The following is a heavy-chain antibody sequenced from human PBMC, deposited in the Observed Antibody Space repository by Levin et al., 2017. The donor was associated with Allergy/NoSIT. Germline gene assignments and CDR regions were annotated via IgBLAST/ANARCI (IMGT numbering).Heavy chain of an antibody. V-gene: IGHV1-24*01. CDR1: GYTLTELS. CDR2: FDPEDGET. Sequence: GESLKISCKVSGYTLTELSMHWVRQAPGKGLEWMGGFDPEDGETIYAQKFQGRVTMTEDTSTDTAYMELSSLRSEDTAVYYCATAPGVVPAAKDAFDIWGQGTMVTVSS. CDR3: ATAPGVVPAAKDAFDI. D-gene: IGHD2-2*01. J-gene: IGHJ3*02.